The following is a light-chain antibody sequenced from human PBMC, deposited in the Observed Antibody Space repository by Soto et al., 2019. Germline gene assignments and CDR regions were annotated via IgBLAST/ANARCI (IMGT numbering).Light chain of an antibody. CDR3: QQYHSSPFT. Sequence: EIVLTQSPGTLSLSPGERATLSCRASQSVSSSNLAWYQQKPGQAPRLLMYGASSRATGIPDRFSGGGSGTDFTLTISRLEPEDFAVYYCQQYHSSPFTFGPGTKVDIK. CDR2: GAS. V-gene: IGKV3-20*01. CDR1: QSVSSSN. J-gene: IGKJ3*01.